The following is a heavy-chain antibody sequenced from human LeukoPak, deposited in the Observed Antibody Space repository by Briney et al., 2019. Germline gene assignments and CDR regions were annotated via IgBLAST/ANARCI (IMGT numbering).Heavy chain of an antibody. Sequence: GGSLRLSCEVSGFSISNIYMSWLRQAPGKGLECVSVTYSSGGTYYADSVKGRFTISRDNSKNTLFLQMSSLRAGDTAVYYCAKVSAVGTTTGYFDYWGQGTLVTVSS. D-gene: IGHD1-26*01. CDR1: GFSISNIY. CDR3: AKVSAVGTTTGYFDY. CDR2: TYSSGGT. V-gene: IGHV3-66*01. J-gene: IGHJ4*02.